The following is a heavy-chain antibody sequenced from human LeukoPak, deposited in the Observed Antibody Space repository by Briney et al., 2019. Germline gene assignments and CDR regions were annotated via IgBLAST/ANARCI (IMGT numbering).Heavy chain of an antibody. V-gene: IGHV4-30-4*01. CDR3: ARPYGDYYDAFDI. CDR2: IYYSGST. J-gene: IGHJ3*02. CDR1: GGSISSGDYY. Sequence: SETLSLTCTVSGGSISSGDYYWSWIRQPPGKGPEWIGYIYYSGSTYYNPSLKSRVTISVDTSKNQFSLKLSSVTAADTAVYYCARPYGDYYDAFDIWGQGTMVTVSS. D-gene: IGHD4-17*01.